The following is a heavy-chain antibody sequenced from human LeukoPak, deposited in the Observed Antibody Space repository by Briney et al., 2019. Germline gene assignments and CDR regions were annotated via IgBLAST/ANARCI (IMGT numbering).Heavy chain of an antibody. J-gene: IGHJ4*02. CDR1: GFTVSRNY. Sequence: GGSLRLSCAASGFTVSRNYMSWVRQAPGKGLEWVSVIYSGGSTDYADSVKGRFTISRDNSKNTLYLEMNSLRAEDTAVYYCARSSGYYYELDYWGQGTLVTVSS. V-gene: IGHV3-66*01. CDR2: IYSGGST. D-gene: IGHD3-22*01. CDR3: ARSSGYYYELDY.